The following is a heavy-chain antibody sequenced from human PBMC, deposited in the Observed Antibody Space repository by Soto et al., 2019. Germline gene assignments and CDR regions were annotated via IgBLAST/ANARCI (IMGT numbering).Heavy chain of an antibody. Sequence: QVQLVESGGGVVQPGRSLRLSCAASGFTFSSYGMNWVRQAPGKGLEWVAVISYDGSNKYYADSVKGRFTISRDSSKNMLYLQMNSLIAEDTAVYYCAKEDSCSWHYYCGMDVWGQGTTVTVSS. D-gene: IGHD6-13*01. CDR1: GFTFSSYG. CDR3: AKEDSCSWHYYCGMDV. V-gene: IGHV3-30*18. J-gene: IGHJ6*02. CDR2: ISYDGSNK.